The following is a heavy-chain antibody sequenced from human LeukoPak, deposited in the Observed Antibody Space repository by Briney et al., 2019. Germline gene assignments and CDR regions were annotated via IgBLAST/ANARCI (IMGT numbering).Heavy chain of an antibody. J-gene: IGHJ6*02. Sequence: GGSLRLSCAASGFTLSSYWMSWVRQAPGKGLEWVANIKQDGSEKYYVDSVKGRFTISRDNAKNSLYLQMNSLRAEDTAVYYCARVKAVTIFGVVIDYYGMDVWGQGTTVTVSS. V-gene: IGHV3-7*04. CDR3: ARVKAVTIFGVVIDYYGMDV. CDR1: GFTLSSYW. CDR2: IKQDGSEK. D-gene: IGHD3-3*01.